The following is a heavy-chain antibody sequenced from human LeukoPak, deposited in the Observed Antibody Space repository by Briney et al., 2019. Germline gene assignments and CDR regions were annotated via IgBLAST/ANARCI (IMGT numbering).Heavy chain of an antibody. CDR2: INHSGST. J-gene: IGHJ4*02. Sequence: PSETLSLTCAVYGGSFSGYYWSWIRQPPGKGLEWIGEINHSGSTNYNPSLKSRVTISVDTSKNQFSLKLSSVTAADTAVYYCARGANCGGDCYSDYWGQGTLVTVSS. CDR3: ARGANCGGDCYSDY. V-gene: IGHV4-34*01. CDR1: GGSFSGYY. D-gene: IGHD2-21*02.